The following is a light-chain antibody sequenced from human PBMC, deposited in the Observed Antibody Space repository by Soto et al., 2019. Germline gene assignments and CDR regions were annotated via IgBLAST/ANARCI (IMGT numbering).Light chain of an antibody. J-gene: IGKJ4*01. CDR1: QNIENNY. CDR3: QQCATPPLT. Sequence: EIVLTQSPGTLSLAQGESATLSCRASQNIENNYLAWYQQKPGQAPRLLIDDASRRATGIPDRFSGSGSGTDFTLTISRLQAEDFAVYYCQQCATPPLTFGGGTRVEI. V-gene: IGKV3-20*01. CDR2: DAS.